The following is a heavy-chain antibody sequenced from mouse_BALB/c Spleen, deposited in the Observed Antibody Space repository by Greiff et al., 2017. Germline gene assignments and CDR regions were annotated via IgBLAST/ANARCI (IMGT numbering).Heavy chain of an antibody. CDR1: GFTFTSFG. CDR2: ISSGGSPI. CDR3: ARCYAGEGFAY. J-gene: IGHJ3*01. V-gene: IGHV5-17*02. D-gene: IGHD6-5*01. Sequence: EVKLVESGGGLVQPGGSRKLSCAASGFTFTSFGMHWVRQAPGKGLEWVAYISSGGSPIYYADTVKGRFTISRDNPKNTLFLQITSLRSEDTAWYYCARCYAGEGFAYGGQGTLGTVAA.